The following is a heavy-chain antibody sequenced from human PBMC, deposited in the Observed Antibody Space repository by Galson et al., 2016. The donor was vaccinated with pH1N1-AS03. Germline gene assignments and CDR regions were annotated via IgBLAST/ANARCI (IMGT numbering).Heavy chain of an antibody. Sequence: SVKVSCKASGYAFTDYYMHLLRQAPGQGLEWMAWINTDSGGTDYAQKFQGRVTMTRDASISTTYTELSSLRSDDTAVYYCVRGSPHSSSTNYAFEFWGRGTTVTVSS. D-gene: IGHD6-13*01. CDR3: VRGSPHSSSTNYAFEF. CDR1: GYAFTDYY. V-gene: IGHV1-2*02. J-gene: IGHJ3*01. CDR2: INTDSGGT.